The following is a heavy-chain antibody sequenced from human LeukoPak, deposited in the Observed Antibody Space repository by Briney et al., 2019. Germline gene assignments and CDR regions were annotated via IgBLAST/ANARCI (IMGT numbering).Heavy chain of an antibody. CDR1: GFTFSTYT. D-gene: IGHD2-2*01. CDR2: IDASGTSI. J-gene: IGHJ4*02. CDR3: ATRYCSTTTCDAIHY. V-gene: IGHV3-21*01. Sequence: GGSLRLSCAASGFTFSTYTMNWVRQAPGKGLEWFSSIDASGTSIHHADSVKGRFAISRDNAKSSLYLQMSSLRAEDTAVYYCATRYCSTTTCDAIHYWGQGTLVTVSS.